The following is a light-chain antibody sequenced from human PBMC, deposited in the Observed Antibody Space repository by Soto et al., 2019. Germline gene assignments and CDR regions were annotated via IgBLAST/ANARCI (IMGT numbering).Light chain of an antibody. CDR2: GAS. Sequence: IALTQSPASLSLSPGESVTLSCRTSQTISGNYLSWYQRRPGQAPRLLIFGASIRATDIPARFSGSGYGRDFTLAITSLEPEDFAVYYCHQHYDLPWTFGQGTKLEMK. V-gene: IGKV3D-7*01. CDR1: QTISGNY. J-gene: IGKJ2*02. CDR3: HQHYDLPWT.